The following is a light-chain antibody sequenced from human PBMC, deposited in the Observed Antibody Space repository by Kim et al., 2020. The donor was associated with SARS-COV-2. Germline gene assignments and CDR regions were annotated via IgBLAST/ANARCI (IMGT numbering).Light chain of an antibody. CDR2: EDN. J-gene: IGLJ3*02. V-gene: IGLV6-57*02. CDR1: SGSLASNY. Sequence: GKTVTISCTGSSGSLASNYVQWYQQRPGSAPTTVIYEDNQRPSGVPDRFSGSIDSSSTSASLTISGLETEDEADYYCQSYDSSNQVFGGGTQLTVL. CDR3: QSYDSSNQV.